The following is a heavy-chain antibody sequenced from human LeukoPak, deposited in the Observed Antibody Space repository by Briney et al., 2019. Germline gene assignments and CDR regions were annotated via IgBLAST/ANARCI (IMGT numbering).Heavy chain of an antibody. J-gene: IGHJ4*02. CDR2: ISAYNGNT. Sequence: ASVKVSCKASGYTFTSYGISWVRQAPGQGLEWMRWISAYNGNTNYAQKLQGRVTMTTDTSTSTAYMELRSLRSDDTAVYYCARVRSEQQLDSYYFDYWGQGTLVTVSS. V-gene: IGHV1-18*01. CDR3: ARVRSEQQLDSYYFDY. CDR1: GYTFTSYG. D-gene: IGHD6-13*01.